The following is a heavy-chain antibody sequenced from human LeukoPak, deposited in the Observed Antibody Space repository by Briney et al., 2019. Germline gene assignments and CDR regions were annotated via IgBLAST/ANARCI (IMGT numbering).Heavy chain of an antibody. CDR1: GNYW. D-gene: IGHD2-2*01. Sequence: GGSMRLSCAASGNYWMHWVRQAPGKGLVWVSHINSDGSWTSYADSVKGRFTISKDNAKNTVYLQMNNLRAEDTAVYYCVSFYETYWGRGTLVTVSS. J-gene: IGHJ4*02. CDR2: INSDGSWT. CDR3: VSFYETY. V-gene: IGHV3-74*01.